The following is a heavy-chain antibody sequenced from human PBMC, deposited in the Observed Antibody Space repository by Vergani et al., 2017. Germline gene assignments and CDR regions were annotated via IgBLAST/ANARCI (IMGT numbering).Heavy chain of an antibody. Sequence: QVQLVETGGGVVQPGGSLRLYCAPSGFSFNTYSAQCVRQAPCKGREWVAFIGYDGRIKYNVDSVKGRFTISRDTSKKKLSLQMRSLRADDTGVYYCAKDGIGNSDYGYFDYWGQGTLVTVSS. CDR1: GFSFNTYS. CDR3: AKDGIGNSDYGYFDY. D-gene: IGHD4-17*01. V-gene: IGHV3-30*02. CDR2: IGYDGRIK. J-gene: IGHJ4*02.